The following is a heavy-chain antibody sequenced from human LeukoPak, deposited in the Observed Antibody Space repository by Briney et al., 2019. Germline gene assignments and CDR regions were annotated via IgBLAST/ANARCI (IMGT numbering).Heavy chain of an antibody. CDR1: GFTFSSYG. Sequence: GGSLRLSCAASGFTFSSYGMHWVRQAPGKGLEWVALIWYDGSNKYYADSVKGRFTISRDNSKNTLYLQMNSLRAEDTAVYYCAKDGDVLTGYYPDYWGQGTLVTVSS. CDR2: IWYDGSNK. CDR3: AKDGDVLTGYYPDY. D-gene: IGHD3-9*01. V-gene: IGHV3-30*02. J-gene: IGHJ4*02.